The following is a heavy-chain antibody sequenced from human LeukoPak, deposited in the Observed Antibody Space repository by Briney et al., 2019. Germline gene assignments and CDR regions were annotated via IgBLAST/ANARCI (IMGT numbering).Heavy chain of an antibody. CDR3: ATYYYDSSAQRGDDAFDI. J-gene: IGHJ3*02. Sequence: GGSLRLSCAASGFTFSTYEMNWVRQAPGKGLEWVSYISSSGNTIYYADSVKGRFTVSRDNAKKSLYLQMNSLRAEDTAIYYCATYYYDSSAQRGDDAFDIWGQGTMVTVSS. CDR2: ISSSGNTI. CDR1: GFTFSTYE. D-gene: IGHD3-22*01. V-gene: IGHV3-48*03.